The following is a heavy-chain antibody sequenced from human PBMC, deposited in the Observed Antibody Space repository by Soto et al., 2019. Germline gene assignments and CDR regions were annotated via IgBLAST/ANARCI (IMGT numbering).Heavy chain of an antibody. CDR2: MSSSGGRK. CDR3: ARAFYGDYGNYLDY. J-gene: IGHJ4*02. Sequence: QVQLVESGGGLVKPGGSLRLSCAASGFTISDYYMTWIRQAPGKGLEWVSYMSSSGGRKYYADSLKGRFTISRDNAMHSLYLQMNSLRVDDTAVYYCARAFYGDYGNYLDYWGQGTLVTVSS. CDR1: GFTISDYY. D-gene: IGHD4-17*01. V-gene: IGHV3-11*01.